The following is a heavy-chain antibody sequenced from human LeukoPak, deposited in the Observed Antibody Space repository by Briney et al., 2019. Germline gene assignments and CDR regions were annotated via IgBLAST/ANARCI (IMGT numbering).Heavy chain of an antibody. D-gene: IGHD2-15*01. V-gene: IGHV3-9*01. CDR3: VKGHCSSSSCFPNYYYYMDV. Sequence: PGGSLRLSCAGSGFTFDEHAMHWVRQAPGKGLEWVSGISWNSGSIAYADSVKGRFTISRDNAKNLLFLQMSSLRAADTALYYCVKGHCSSSSCFPNYYYYMDVWGTRTTVTVSS. CDR2: ISWNSGSI. J-gene: IGHJ6*03. CDR1: GFTFDEHA.